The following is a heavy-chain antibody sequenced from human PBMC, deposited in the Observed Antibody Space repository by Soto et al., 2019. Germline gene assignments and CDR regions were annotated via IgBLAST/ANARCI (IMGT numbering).Heavy chain of an antibody. J-gene: IGHJ6*02. D-gene: IGHD3-9*01. Sequence: WGSLRLSCAASGFTFSSYSMNWVRQAPGKGLEWVSSISSSSSYIYYADSVKGRFTISRDNAKNSLYLQMNSLRAEDTAVYYCARDGPLRYSYPFYYYYGMDVWGQGTTVTVSS. CDR3: ARDGPLRYSYPFYYYYGMDV. CDR2: ISSSSSYI. CDR1: GFTFSSYS. V-gene: IGHV3-21*01.